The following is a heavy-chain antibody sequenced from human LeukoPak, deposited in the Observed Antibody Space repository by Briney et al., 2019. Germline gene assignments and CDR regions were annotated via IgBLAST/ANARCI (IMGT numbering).Heavy chain of an antibody. Sequence: SETLSLTFAVYGGSFSGYYWSWIRPPPGKGLEWIGEINHSGSTNYNPSLKSRVTISVDTSKNQFSLKLSSVTAADTAVYYCARGGPSYYDILTGYLYYFDYWGQGTLVTVSS. CDR3: ARGGPSYYDILTGYLYYFDY. D-gene: IGHD3-9*01. CDR2: INHSGST. J-gene: IGHJ4*02. V-gene: IGHV4-34*01. CDR1: GGSFSGYY.